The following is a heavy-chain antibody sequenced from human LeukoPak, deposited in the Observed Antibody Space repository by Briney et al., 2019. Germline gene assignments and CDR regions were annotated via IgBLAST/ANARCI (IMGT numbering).Heavy chain of an antibody. V-gene: IGHV4-39*01. CDR3: ARLGYSYGDAFDI. CDR2: ISYNGIP. Sequence: SETLSLTCTVSGGSISGGRYYLAWLRQPPGKGLEWIASISYNGIPYYNPSLKSRVTISVDTSKNQFSLELTSVTATDTAVYYCARLGYSYGDAFDIWGQGTMVTVSS. CDR1: GGSISGGRYY. J-gene: IGHJ3*02. D-gene: IGHD5-18*01.